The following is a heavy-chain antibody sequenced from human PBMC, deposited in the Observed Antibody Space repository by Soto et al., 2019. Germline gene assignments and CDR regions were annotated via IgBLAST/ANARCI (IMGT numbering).Heavy chain of an antibody. CDR1: GYSFTSYW. V-gene: IGHV5-51*01. J-gene: IGHJ6*02. CDR3: ARSGDYGYYYYYGMDV. D-gene: IGHD4-17*01. Sequence: GESLKISCKGSGYSFTSYWIGWVRQMPGKGLEWMGIIYPGDSDTRYSPSFQGQVTISADKSISTAYLQWSSLKASDTAMYYCARSGDYGYYYYYGMDVWGQGTTVTVSS. CDR2: IYPGDSDT.